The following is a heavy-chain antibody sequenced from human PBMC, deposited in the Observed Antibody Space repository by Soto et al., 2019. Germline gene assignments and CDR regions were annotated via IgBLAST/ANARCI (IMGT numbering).Heavy chain of an antibody. CDR3: ARDRDGSGWYY. V-gene: IGHV4-59*01. CDR2: IYYSGST. Sequence: QVQLQESGPGLVKPSETLSLTCTVSGGSISSYYWSWIRQPPGKGLEWIGYIYYSGSTNYNPSLKSXXTXSXXTSKNQFSLKLSSVTAADTAVYYCARDRDGSGWYYWGQGTLVTVSS. D-gene: IGHD6-19*01. J-gene: IGHJ4*02. CDR1: GGSISSYY.